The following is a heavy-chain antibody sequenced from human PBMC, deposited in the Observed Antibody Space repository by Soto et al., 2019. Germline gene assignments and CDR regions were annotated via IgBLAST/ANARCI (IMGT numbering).Heavy chain of an antibody. D-gene: IGHD3-22*01. J-gene: IGHJ6*02. CDR3: ARPTYYYDSSGYYPGYYGMDV. V-gene: IGHV5-51*01. CDR2: IYPGDSDT. CDR1: GYSFTSYW. Sequence: PGESLKISCKGSGYSFTSYWIGWVRQMPGKGLEWMGIIYPGDSDTRHSPSFQGQVTISADKSISTAYLQWSSLKASDTAMYYCARPTYYYDSSGYYPGYYGMDVWGQGTTVTVSS.